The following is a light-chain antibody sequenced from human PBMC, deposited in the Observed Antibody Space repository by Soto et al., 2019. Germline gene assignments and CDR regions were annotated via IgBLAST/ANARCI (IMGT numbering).Light chain of an antibody. J-gene: IGKJ4*01. CDR3: QQYNSYSPALT. Sequence: DIQMTQSPSTLSASVGDRVTITCRASQSISSWLAWYQQKKGKAPKLLIYDASSLESGVPSRFSCSGSGSEFTLTISILQPDDVATYYCQQYNSYSPALTFGGGTKVEIK. CDR2: DAS. CDR1: QSISSW. V-gene: IGKV1-5*01.